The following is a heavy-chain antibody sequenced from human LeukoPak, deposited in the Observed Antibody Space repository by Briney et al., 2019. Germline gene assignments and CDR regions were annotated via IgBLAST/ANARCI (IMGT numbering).Heavy chain of an antibody. Sequence: SATLSLGCPVSGGCMNAYYGRWSRQPPGEGLEWFGYIFYTGSTNYNPSLKSRVTMSIDTSKNQFSLKLSSVTAADTAEYYCTRTYSSSSIDYWGQGALVTVSS. J-gene: IGHJ4*02. CDR3: TRTYSSSSIDY. V-gene: IGHV4-59*01. CDR2: IFYTGST. CDR1: GGCMNAYY. D-gene: IGHD6-6*01.